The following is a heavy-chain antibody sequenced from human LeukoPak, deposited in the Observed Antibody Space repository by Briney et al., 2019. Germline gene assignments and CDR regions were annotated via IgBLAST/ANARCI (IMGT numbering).Heavy chain of an antibody. D-gene: IGHD6-19*01. CDR1: GFTFSSYA. CDR2: ISYDGSNK. CDR3: ARDSGAYYFDY. V-gene: IGHV3-30-3*01. Sequence: GGSLRLSCAASGFTFSSYAMHWVRQAPGKGLEWVAVISYDGSNKYYADSVKGRFTISRDNSKNTLYLQMNSLRAEDTAVYYCARDSGAYYFDYWGQGTLVTVSS. J-gene: IGHJ4*02.